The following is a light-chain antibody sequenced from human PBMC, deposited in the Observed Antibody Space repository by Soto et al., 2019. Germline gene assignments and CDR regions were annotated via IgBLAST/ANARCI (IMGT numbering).Light chain of an antibody. CDR2: EVS. V-gene: IGLV2-14*01. Sequence: QSALTQPASVSGSPGQSIAISCTGTSSDIGAYNYVSWYQQHPGKAPKLMIYEVSNRPSGVSDRFSGSKSGNTASLTIPGLQAEDEADYYCSSFATTGTLLFGGGTKLTVL. J-gene: IGLJ3*02. CDR1: SSDIGAYNY. CDR3: SSFATTGTLL.